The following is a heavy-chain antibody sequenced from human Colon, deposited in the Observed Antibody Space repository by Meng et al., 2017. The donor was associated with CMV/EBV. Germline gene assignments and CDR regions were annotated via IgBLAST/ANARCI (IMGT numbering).Heavy chain of an antibody. CDR2: VYYSGRT. D-gene: IGHD1-26*01. Sequence: SETLSLTCNVSGGSISSYYWSWIRQPPGKGLEWLGYVYYSGRTNYNLSLKSRVTISVDTSKNQFSLKLSSVTAADTAVYYCARVALGASTEIYYFDYWGQGTLVTVSS. CDR1: GGSISSYY. CDR3: ARVALGASTEIYYFDY. V-gene: IGHV4-59*01. J-gene: IGHJ4*02.